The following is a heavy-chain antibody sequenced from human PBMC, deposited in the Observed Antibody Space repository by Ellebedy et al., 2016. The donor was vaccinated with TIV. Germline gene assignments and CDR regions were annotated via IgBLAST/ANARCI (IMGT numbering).Heavy chain of an antibody. CDR1: GGSISTFY. CDR3: AAYYGGRFDY. Sequence: MPGGSLRLSCNVSGGSISTFYWSWIRQRPGKGLEFIGYFYYIGITNYNPSLESRVAISIDTSENQFSLRLCSVTAADTAVYYCAAYYGGRFDYWGQGTLVTVSS. CDR2: FYYIGIT. J-gene: IGHJ4*02. V-gene: IGHV4-59*01. D-gene: IGHD4-23*01.